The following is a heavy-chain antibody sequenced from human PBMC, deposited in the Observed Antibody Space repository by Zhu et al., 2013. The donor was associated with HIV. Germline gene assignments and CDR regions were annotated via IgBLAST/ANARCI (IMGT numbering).Heavy chain of an antibody. V-gene: IGHV1-69*06. Sequence: QVQLVQSGAEVKKPGSSVKVSCKASGGTFSSYAISWVRQAPGQGLEWMGGIIPIFGTANYAQKFQGRVTITADKSTSTAYMELSSLRSEDTAVYYCARAGSRYYDSSGYSTTDYWGQGTLVTVSS. J-gene: IGHJ4*02. CDR3: ARAGSRYYDSSGYSTTDY. CDR2: IIPIFGTA. CDR1: GGTFSSYA. D-gene: IGHD3-22*01.